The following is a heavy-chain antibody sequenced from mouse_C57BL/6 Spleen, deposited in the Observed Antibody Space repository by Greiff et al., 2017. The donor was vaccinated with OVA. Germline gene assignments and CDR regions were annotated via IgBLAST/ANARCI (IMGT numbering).Heavy chain of an antibody. J-gene: IGHJ3*01. CDR1: GYTFTSYW. Sequence: VQLQQSGTELVKPGASVKLSCKASGYTFTSYWMHWVKQRPGQGLEWIGNINPSNGATNYNEKFKSKATLTVDTSSSTAYMQLSSLTSEDSAVYYCAREGGGYYLFAYWGQGTLVTVSA. CDR3: AREGGGYYLFAY. CDR2: INPSNGAT. D-gene: IGHD2-3*01. V-gene: IGHV1-53*01.